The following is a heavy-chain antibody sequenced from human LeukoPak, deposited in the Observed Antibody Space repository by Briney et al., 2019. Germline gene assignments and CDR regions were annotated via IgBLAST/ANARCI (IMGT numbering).Heavy chain of an antibody. D-gene: IGHD3-22*01. CDR1: GYSFTSYT. J-gene: IGHJ4*02. Sequence: ASVKVSCKASGYSFTSYTLHWVRQAPGQRLEWMGWISAYNGNTNYAQKLQGRVTMTTDTSTSTAYMELRSLRSDDTAVYYCAREYYYDSSGYRYWGQGTLVTVSS. CDR2: ISAYNGNT. CDR3: AREYYYDSSGYRY. V-gene: IGHV1-18*04.